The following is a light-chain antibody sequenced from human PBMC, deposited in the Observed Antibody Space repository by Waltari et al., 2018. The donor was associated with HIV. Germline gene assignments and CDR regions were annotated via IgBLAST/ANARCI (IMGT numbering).Light chain of an antibody. J-gene: IGLJ2*01. CDR2: GKN. CDR1: RLRSYY. CDR3: NSRDSSGNHPV. Sequence: SSELPPDPAVYVALGQTVRITCQGDRLRSYYANWYQQKPGQAPVLVIYGKNNRPSGIPDRFSGSSSGNTASLTITGAQAEDEADYYCNSRDSSGNHPVFGGGTKLTVL. V-gene: IGLV3-19*01.